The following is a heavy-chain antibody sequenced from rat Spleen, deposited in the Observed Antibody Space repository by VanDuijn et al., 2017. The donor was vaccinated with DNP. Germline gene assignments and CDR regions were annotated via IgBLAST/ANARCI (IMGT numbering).Heavy chain of an antibody. Sequence: EVQLVESGGGLVQPGRSLTLSCEVSGFTFNNYFMAWVRQAPKKGLEWVASITYEGSGTYYGDSVKGRFTISRDNAKGTLYLQMNSLRSEDTATYYCVRQAITAISEAFDYWGQGVMVTVSS. CDR2: ITYEGSGT. CDR1: GFTFNNYF. D-gene: IGHD1-2*01. J-gene: IGHJ2*01. CDR3: VRQAITAISEAFDY. V-gene: IGHV5-22*01.